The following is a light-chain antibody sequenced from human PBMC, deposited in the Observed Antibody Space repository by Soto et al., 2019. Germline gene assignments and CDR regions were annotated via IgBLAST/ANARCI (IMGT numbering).Light chain of an antibody. J-gene: IGKJ4*01. CDR3: QESYSAPAVS. Sequence: DIHMTQSPSSLSASLGDRVNITCRASQNIDNYLNWYQHKPGEAPKLLIYASSTLQSGVPARFSGSGSGTQFTLTISTLQAEDIATYFCQESYSAPAVSFGGGTKVDFK. V-gene: IGKV1-39*01. CDR1: QNIDNY. CDR2: ASS.